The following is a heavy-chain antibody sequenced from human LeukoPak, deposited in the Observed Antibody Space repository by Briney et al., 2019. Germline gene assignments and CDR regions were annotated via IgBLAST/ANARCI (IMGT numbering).Heavy chain of an antibody. D-gene: IGHD3-10*01. J-gene: IGHJ4*02. Sequence: ASVKVSRKASGYSFTGYYMHWVRQAPGQGLEWMGWTKPNSGGTNYAQKLQGRVTMTTDTSTSTAYMELRSLRSDDTAVYYCARDRGLAPSYYYGSGSGDYWGQGTLVTVSS. V-gene: IGHV1-2*02. CDR3: ARDRGLAPSYYYGSGSGDY. CDR2: TKPNSGGT. CDR1: GYSFTGYY.